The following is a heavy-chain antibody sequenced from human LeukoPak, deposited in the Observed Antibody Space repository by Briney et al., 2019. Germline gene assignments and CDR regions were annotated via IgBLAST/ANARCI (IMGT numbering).Heavy chain of an antibody. CDR1: GYTFRSHG. V-gene: IGHV1-18*01. J-gene: IGHJ4*02. CDR2: ISPYNDET. D-gene: IGHD6-13*01. Sequence: GASVKVSCKASGYTFRSHGIYWVRQAPGQGLEWMGWISPYNDETNYARMFRDGVIMTTETSTTTAYMELRGLTSDDTAVYFCAREADTNSWYRPAFRLLDVWGQGTLVTVSS. CDR3: AREADTNSWYRPAFRLLDV.